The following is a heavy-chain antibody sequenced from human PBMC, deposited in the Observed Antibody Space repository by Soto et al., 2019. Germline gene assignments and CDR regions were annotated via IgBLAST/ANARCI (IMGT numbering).Heavy chain of an antibody. CDR2: ISSSSSYI. Sequence: KGLEWVSSISSSSSYIYYADSVKGRFTISRDNAKNSLYLQMNSLRAEDTAVYYCVRDPGFWSGYSDDAFDIWGQGTMVTVSS. J-gene: IGHJ3*02. D-gene: IGHD3-3*01. CDR3: VRDPGFWSGYSDDAFDI. V-gene: IGHV3-21*01.